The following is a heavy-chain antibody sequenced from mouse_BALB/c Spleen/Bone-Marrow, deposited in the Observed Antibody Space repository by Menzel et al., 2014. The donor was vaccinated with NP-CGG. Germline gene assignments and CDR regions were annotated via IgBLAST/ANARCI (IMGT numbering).Heavy chain of an antibody. CDR2: INPDSSTI. CDR1: GFDFSRYW. J-gene: IGHJ4*01. Sequence: EVKVEESGGGLVQPGGSLKLSCAASGFDFSRYWMSWVRQAPGKGLEWIGEINPDSSTINYTPSLKDKFIISRDNATNXXXXXXXKVRSEYTALYYCTRPDDGYYAMDYWGQGTSVTVSS. D-gene: IGHD2-3*01. CDR3: TRPDDGYYAMDY. V-gene: IGHV4-1*02.